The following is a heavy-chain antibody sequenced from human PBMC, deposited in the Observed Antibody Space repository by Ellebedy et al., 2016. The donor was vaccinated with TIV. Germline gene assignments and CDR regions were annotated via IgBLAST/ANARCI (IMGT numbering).Heavy chain of an antibody. D-gene: IGHD3-16*01. J-gene: IGHJ4*02. CDR2: ISWNSGSI. V-gene: IGHV3-9*01. Sequence: SLKTSCAASGFTFDDYAMHWVRPAPGKGLEWVSGISWNSGSIGYADSVKGRFTISRDNAKNSLYLQMNSLRAEDTALYYCAKDKGGYFDYWGQGTLVTVSS. CDR1: GFTFDDYA. CDR3: AKDKGGYFDY.